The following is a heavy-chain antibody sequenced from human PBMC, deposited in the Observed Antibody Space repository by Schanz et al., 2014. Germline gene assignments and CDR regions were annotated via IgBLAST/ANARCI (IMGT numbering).Heavy chain of an antibody. CDR1: GFTFSNYA. J-gene: IGHJ4*02. Sequence: EVQLVESGGGLVQPGGSLRLSCAASGFTFSNYAMHWVRQAPGKGLEYVSAISANGGSTYHAPSVQGRFTMSRDNAKNSLSLQMDRLRDEDTAVYYCARRYSGRYCFDYWGQGTLVAVSS. V-gene: IGHV3-64*01. D-gene: IGHD1-26*01. CDR2: ISANGGST. CDR3: ARRYSGRYCFDY.